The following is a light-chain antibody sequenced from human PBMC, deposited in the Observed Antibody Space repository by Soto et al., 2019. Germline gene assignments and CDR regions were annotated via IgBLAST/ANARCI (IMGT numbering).Light chain of an antibody. Sequence: QSVLTQPASVSGSLGQSITISCTGTSSDVGGYNYISWYQQAPGKAPKLLIYDVINRTSGVSHHFSGSKSGNTASLTISGLXAEDEADYYCSSYSSIGTLDGFGGGTKVTVL. J-gene: IGLJ1*01. CDR3: SSYSSIGTLDG. CDR2: DVI. CDR1: SSDVGGYNY. V-gene: IGLV2-14*01.